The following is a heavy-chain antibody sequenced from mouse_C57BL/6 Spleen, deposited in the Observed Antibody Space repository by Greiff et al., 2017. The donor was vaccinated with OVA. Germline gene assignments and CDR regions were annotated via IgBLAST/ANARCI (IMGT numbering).Heavy chain of an antibody. J-gene: IGHJ4*01. V-gene: IGHV1-72*01. Sequence: QVQLQQPGAELMKPGASVKLSCKASGYTFTSYWMHWVKQRPGRGLEGIGRIDPNSGGTKYNEKFKSKATLTVDKPSSTAYMQLSSLTSEDSAVYYCARFYGIAMYYWGQGTSVTVSS. CDR3: ARFYGIAMYY. D-gene: IGHD1-1*01. CDR1: GYTFTSYW. CDR2: IDPNSGGT.